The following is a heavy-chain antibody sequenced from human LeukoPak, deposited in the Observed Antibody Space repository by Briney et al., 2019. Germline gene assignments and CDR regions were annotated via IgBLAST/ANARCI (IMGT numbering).Heavy chain of an antibody. D-gene: IGHD2-21*02. CDR1: GFTFNSYW. CDR2: INPDGSWT. Sequence: QPGGSLRLSCAASGFTFNSYWMVWFRQAPGKGLVWVSCINPDGSWTLHADSVKGRFAISRDYARNTLYLQMNSLGVEDTAMYYCARYEQRPGVTASDPWSRGTLVTVSS. J-gene: IGHJ5*02. V-gene: IGHV3-74*01. CDR3: ARYEQRPGVTASDP.